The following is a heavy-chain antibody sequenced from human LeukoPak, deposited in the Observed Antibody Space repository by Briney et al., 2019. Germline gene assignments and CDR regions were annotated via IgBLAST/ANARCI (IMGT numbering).Heavy chain of an antibody. CDR2: IGIAGDT. J-gene: IGHJ2*01. CDR3: ARGPQRAVGYFDL. D-gene: IGHD6-19*01. CDR1: GFTFNNYD. Sequence: PGGSLRLSCAASGFTFNNYDIHWVRQTTGKGLEWVSAIGIAGDTYYVDSVKGRFTISRENAKNSLYLQMNSLRAGDTAVYYCARGPQRAVGYFDLLGPCTLVTVSS. V-gene: IGHV3-13*01.